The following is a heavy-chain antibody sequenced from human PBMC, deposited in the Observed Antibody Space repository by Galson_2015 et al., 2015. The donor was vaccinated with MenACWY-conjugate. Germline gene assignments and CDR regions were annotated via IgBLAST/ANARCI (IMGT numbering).Heavy chain of an antibody. V-gene: IGHV3-74*01. Sequence: SLRLSCAASGFTFSTYWMHWVRQAPGKGLVWASRINSDGRSTSYADSVKGRFTISRDNAKNTLYLQTNSLRAEDTAVYYCARLGGNYRTTSHFDYWGQGTLVTVSS. CDR3: ARLGGNYRTTSHFDY. J-gene: IGHJ4*02. CDR2: INSDGRST. D-gene: IGHD1-26*01. CDR1: GFTFSTYW.